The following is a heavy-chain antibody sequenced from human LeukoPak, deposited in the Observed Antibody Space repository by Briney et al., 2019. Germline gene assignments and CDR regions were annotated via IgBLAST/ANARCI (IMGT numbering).Heavy chain of an antibody. J-gene: IGHJ4*02. CDR2: IKSDGSST. V-gene: IGHV3-74*01. D-gene: IGHD1-1*01. Sequence: GGSLRLSCAASGFTFSRYWMHWVRHAPGKGLVWVSRIKSDGSSTSYADSVKGRFTISRDNAKNTLYLQMNSLRAEDTAVYYCAKAPPYKKYFDYWGQGTLVTVSS. CDR3: AKAPPYKKYFDY. CDR1: GFTFSRYW.